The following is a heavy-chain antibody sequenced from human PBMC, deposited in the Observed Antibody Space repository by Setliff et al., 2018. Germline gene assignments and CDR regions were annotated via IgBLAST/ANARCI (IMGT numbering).Heavy chain of an antibody. Sequence: GGSLRLSCAASGFTFDVYDLNWVRQAPGKGLEWVANINQDGSYTVYADSVEGRFTISRDNAKNTLYLQMNSLGAEDTAVYYCARDSYTSPDYWGQGTLVTVSS. CDR1: GFTFDVYD. V-gene: IGHV3-7*01. J-gene: IGHJ4*02. D-gene: IGHD6-13*01. CDR3: ARDSYTSPDY. CDR2: INQDGSYT.